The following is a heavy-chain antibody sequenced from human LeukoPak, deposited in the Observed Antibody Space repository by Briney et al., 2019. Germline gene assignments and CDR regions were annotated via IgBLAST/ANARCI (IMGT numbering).Heavy chain of an antibody. CDR1: GGSFSGYY. CDR2: INHSGST. Sequence: SETLSLTCAVYGGSFSGYYWSWIRQPPGKGLEWIGEINHSGSTNYNPSLKSRVTISVDTSKNQFSLKLSSVTAADTAVYYCARVFGGSYGWYYFDYWGQGTLVTVSS. V-gene: IGHV4-34*01. D-gene: IGHD1-26*01. CDR3: ARVFGGSYGWYYFDY. J-gene: IGHJ4*02.